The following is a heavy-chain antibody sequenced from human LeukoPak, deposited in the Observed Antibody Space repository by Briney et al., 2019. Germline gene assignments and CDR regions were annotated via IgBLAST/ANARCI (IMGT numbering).Heavy chain of an antibody. J-gene: IGHJ6*02. V-gene: IGHV4-59*01. Sequence: SETLSLTCSVSGGPISTFYWSWIRQPPGKGLEWIGYIYYSENTKYNPSLKSRVTMSVDRPKNQFSLKLRSVTAADTAVYYCARDGYYYGSGTYSGMDAWGQGTTVTVSS. D-gene: IGHD3-10*01. CDR3: ARDGYYYGSGTYSGMDA. CDR2: IYYSENT. CDR1: GGPISTFY.